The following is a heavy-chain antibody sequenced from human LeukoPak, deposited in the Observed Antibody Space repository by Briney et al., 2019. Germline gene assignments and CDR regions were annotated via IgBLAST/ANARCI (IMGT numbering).Heavy chain of an antibody. J-gene: IGHJ4*02. CDR3: ASGVARSYYDSSGQGIDY. CDR1: GGSFSGYY. CDR2: INHSGST. Sequence: SETLSLTCAVYGGSFSGYYWSWIRQPPGKGLEWIGEINHSGSTNYNPSLKSRVTISVDTSKNQFSLKLSSVTAADTAVYYCASGVARSYYDSSGQGIDYWGQGTLVTVSS. D-gene: IGHD3-22*01. V-gene: IGHV4-34*01.